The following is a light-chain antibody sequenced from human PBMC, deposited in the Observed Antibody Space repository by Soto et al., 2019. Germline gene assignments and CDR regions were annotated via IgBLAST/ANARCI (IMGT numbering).Light chain of an antibody. V-gene: IGKV1-27*01. Sequence: DIQMTQSPSSLSASVGDRVTITCRASQGISNYLAWYQQIPGKVPKLLISAASTLQSGVPPRFSGSGSWTDFTLPISSLQPEDVATYYCQKYTNVPTFGGGTKVEIK. CDR3: QKYTNVPT. J-gene: IGKJ4*01. CDR2: AAS. CDR1: QGISNY.